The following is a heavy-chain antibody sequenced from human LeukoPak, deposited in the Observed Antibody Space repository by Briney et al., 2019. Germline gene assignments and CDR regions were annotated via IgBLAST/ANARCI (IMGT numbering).Heavy chain of an antibody. J-gene: IGHJ4*02. Sequence: PGGSLRLSCAASGFTFSSYAMSWVRQAPGKGLEWVSAISGSGGSTYYADSVKGRFTISRDNSKNTLYPQMNSLRAEDTAVYYCAKGYCSSTSCSYFDYWGQGTLVTVSS. CDR1: GFTFSSYA. V-gene: IGHV3-23*01. CDR3: AKGYCSSTSCSYFDY. D-gene: IGHD2-2*01. CDR2: ISGSGGST.